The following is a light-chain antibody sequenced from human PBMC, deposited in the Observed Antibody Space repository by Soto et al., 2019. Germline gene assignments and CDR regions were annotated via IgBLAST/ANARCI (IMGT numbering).Light chain of an antibody. CDR2: EVS. J-gene: IGLJ2*01. CDR3: SSYTSSNTLV. Sequence: QSALTQPASVSGSPGQSITISCTGTRSDVGGYNYVSWYQQHPGKVPKLMIYEVSNRPSGVSNRFSGSKSGNTASLTISGLQAEDEADYYCSSYTSSNTLVFGGGTKLTVL. CDR1: RSDVGGYNY. V-gene: IGLV2-14*01.